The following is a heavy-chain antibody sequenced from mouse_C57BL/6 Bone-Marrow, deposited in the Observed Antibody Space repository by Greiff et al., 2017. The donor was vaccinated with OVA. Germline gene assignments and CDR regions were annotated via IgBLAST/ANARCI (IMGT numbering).Heavy chain of an antibody. J-gene: IGHJ2*01. V-gene: IGHV1-72*01. CDR3: ARCDYYGSSYEDY. D-gene: IGHD1-1*01. Sequence: VKQSCKASGYTFTSYWMHWVKQRPGRGLEWIGRIDPNSGGTKYNEKFKSKATLTVDKPSSTAYMQLSSLTSEDSAVYYCARCDYYGSSYEDYWGQGTTLTVSS. CDR1: GYTFTSYW. CDR2: IDPNSGGT.